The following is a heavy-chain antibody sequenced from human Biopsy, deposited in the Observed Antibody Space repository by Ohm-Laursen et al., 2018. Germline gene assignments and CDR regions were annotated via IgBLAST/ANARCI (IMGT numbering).Heavy chain of an antibody. J-gene: IGHJ4*02. CDR2: LFTSGTT. CDR3: VRGGSGSFPFDY. V-gene: IGHV4-4*07. Sequence: GTLSLTCTVSGGSINSYYWSWMRQPAGKGLEWIGRLFTSGTTNYSPSLNNRVTMSVDTSKNQFSLRLTSVTAADTAGYYCVRGGSGSFPFDYWGPGTLVTVSS. CDR1: GGSINSYY. D-gene: IGHD3-10*01.